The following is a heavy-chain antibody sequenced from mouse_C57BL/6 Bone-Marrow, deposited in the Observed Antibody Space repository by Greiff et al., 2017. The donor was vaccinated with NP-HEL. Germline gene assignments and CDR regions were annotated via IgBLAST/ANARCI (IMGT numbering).Heavy chain of an antibody. J-gene: IGHJ4*01. Sequence: VQLQQSGPELVKPGASVKISCKASGYAFSSSWMNWVKQRPGKGLEWIGRIYPGDGDTNYNGKFKGKATLTADKSSSTAYMPLSSLTSEDAAVYVCEGNRYYGNDGGMDYGGQGTSVTVSA. CDR3: EGNRYYGNDGGMDY. CDR1: GYAFSSSW. V-gene: IGHV1-82*01. CDR2: IYPGDGDT. D-gene: IGHD2-2*01.